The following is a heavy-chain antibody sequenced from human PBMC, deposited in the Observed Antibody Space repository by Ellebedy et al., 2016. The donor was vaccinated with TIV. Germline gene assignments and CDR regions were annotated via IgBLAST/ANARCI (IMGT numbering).Heavy chain of an antibody. V-gene: IGHV1-3*01. J-gene: IGHJ4*02. D-gene: IGHD4-17*01. CDR3: ARETTVTRTFDY. Sequence: FQGRVTITRDTSASTAYMELGSLRSEDTAVYYCARETTVTRTFDYWGQGTLVIVSS.